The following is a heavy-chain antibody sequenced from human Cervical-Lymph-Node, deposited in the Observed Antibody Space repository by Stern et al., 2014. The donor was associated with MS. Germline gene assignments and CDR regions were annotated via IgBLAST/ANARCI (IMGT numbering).Heavy chain of an antibody. CDR1: GFTFSNHW. D-gene: IGHD6-25*01. CDR2: IKQDGSED. Sequence: EVQLVESGGGLVQPGGSLRLSCAASGFTFSNHWMNWVRQAPGKGLEWVANIKQDGSEDYYVDSVKGRYTISRDNAKNSLYLQMNSLRAEDTAVYYCSRGPQGGFWGQGTLVTVSS. V-gene: IGHV3-7*01. CDR3: SRGPQGGF. J-gene: IGHJ4*02.